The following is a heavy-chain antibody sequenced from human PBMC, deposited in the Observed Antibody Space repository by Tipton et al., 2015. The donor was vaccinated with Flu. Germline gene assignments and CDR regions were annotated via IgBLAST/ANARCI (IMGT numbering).Heavy chain of an antibody. J-gene: IGHJ2*01. CDR3: ARDYNYYETTGYDYRYLDL. V-gene: IGHV3-7*01. D-gene: IGHD3-22*01. CDR1: GFTFGTYY. CDR2: IKEDGSEE. Sequence: GSLRLSCAASGFTFGTYYMSWVRQAPGKGLEWVAGIKEDGSEEYYVDSVKGRFTISRDNAKKALFLQMNSLSAEDAAVYYCARDYNYYETTGYDYRYLDLWGRGTPVTVSS.